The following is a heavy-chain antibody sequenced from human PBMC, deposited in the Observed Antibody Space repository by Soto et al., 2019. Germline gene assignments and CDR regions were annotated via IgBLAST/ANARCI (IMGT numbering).Heavy chain of an antibody. Sequence: GASVKVSCKASGGTFSSYAISWVRQAPGQGLEWMGGIIPIFGTANYAQKFQGRVTITADKSTSTVYMELSSLRSEDTAVYYCASFPGTAMTPDWFDPWGQGTLVTVSS. J-gene: IGHJ5*02. V-gene: IGHV1-69*06. CDR3: ASFPGTAMTPDWFDP. CDR2: IIPIFGTA. CDR1: GGTFSSYA. D-gene: IGHD5-18*01.